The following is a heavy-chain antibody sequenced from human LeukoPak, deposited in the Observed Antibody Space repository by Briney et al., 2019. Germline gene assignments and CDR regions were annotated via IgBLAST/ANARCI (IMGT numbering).Heavy chain of an antibody. J-gene: IGHJ4*02. CDR1: GFTVSSHY. Sequence: GGSLRLSCAASGFTVSSHYMSWVRQAPGKGLEWVSVTDSGGSTSYADSVKGRFTITRDTSKNTLYLQMNGLRAEDTAVYYCARLGDYSNKDWGQGTLVTVSS. D-gene: IGHD4-11*01. V-gene: IGHV3-53*01. CDR3: ARLGDYSNKD. CDR2: TDSGGST.